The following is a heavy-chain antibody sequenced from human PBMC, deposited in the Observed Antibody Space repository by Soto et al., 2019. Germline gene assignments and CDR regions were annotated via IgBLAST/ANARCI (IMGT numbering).Heavy chain of an antibody. CDR2: LSSGSFYI. CDR3: AREANTIYAPHDLDV. CDR1: GFPFDSYS. Sequence: EVQLVESGGGLVKPGGSLRLSCAVSGFPFDSYSMSWVRQAPGQGLEWLASLSSGSFYIFHADSIRGRFTISRDDAKNLLFLQMNSLTIEDTATYYCAREANTIYAPHDLDVWGQGTAVTVS. V-gene: IGHV3-21*01. D-gene: IGHD3-3*01. J-gene: IGHJ6*02.